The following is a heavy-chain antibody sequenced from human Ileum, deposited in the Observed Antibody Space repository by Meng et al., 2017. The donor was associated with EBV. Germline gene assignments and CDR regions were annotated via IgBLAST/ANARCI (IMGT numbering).Heavy chain of an antibody. J-gene: IGHJ4*02. CDR1: GGSVSSGGNY. CDR3: ARDGYSSGSD. Sequence: QVQLHELGPGVVKPSEARSITCSVSGGSVSSGGNYWSWIRQPPGKGLEWIGYIYNSGSTNYNPSLKSRVTISVDTSKNQFSLKLSSVTAADTAVYYCARDGYSSGSDWGQGTLVTVSS. CDR2: IYNSGST. D-gene: IGHD6-19*01. V-gene: IGHV4-61*08.